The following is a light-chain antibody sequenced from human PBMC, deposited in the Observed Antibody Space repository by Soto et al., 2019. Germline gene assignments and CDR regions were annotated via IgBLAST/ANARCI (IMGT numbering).Light chain of an antibody. J-gene: IGLJ2*01. V-gene: IGLV2-8*01. CDR3: SSYGGSNNLV. CDR1: NSDVGGYSY. CDR2: EVS. Sequence: QSALTQPPSASGSPGQSVTISCTGANSDVGGYSYVSWYQQHPGKAPKLMIYEVSKRPSGVPDRFSGSKFGNTASLTVSGLQAEDEADYYCSSYGGSNNLVFGGGTKVTVL.